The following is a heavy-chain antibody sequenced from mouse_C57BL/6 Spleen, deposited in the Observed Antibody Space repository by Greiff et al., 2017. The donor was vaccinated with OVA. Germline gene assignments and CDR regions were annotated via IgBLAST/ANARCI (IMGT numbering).Heavy chain of an antibody. Sequence: QVQLKQPGAELVKPGASVKMSCKASGYTFTSYWITWVKQRPGQGLEWIGDIYPGSGSTNYNEKFKSKATLTVDTSSSTAYMQLSSLTSEDSAVYYCARRTTVVGYYFDYWGQGTTLTVSS. D-gene: IGHD1-1*01. J-gene: IGHJ2*01. CDR1: GYTFTSYW. V-gene: IGHV1-55*01. CDR3: ARRTTVVGYYFDY. CDR2: IYPGSGST.